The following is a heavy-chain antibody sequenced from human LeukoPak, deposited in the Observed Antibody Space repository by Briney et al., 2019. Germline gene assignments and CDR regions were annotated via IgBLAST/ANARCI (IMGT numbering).Heavy chain of an antibody. V-gene: IGHV1-8*01. J-gene: IGHJ3*02. CDR1: GYTFTSYD. CDR2: MNPNSGNT. CDR3: ARGLVSLNDFWSGHPADHDAFDI. Sequence: ASVKVSCKASGYTFTSYDINWVRQAPGQGLEWMGWMNPNSGNTGYAQKFQGRVTMTRNTSISTAYMELSSLRSEDTAVYYCARGLVSLNDFWSGHPADHDAFDIWGQGTMVTVSS. D-gene: IGHD3-3*01.